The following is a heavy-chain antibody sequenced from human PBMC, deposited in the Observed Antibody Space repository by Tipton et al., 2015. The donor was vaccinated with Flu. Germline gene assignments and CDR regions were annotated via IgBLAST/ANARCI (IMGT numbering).Heavy chain of an antibody. CDR2: ISGSGGST. J-gene: IGHJ4*02. V-gene: IGHV3-23*01. Sequence: SGFTFSSYAMSWVRQAPGKGLEWVSAISGSGGSTYYADSVKGRFTISRDNSKNTLYLQMNSLRAEDTAVYYCAKAKLLGATESGYFDYWGQGTLVTVSS. CDR3: AKAKLLGATESGYFDY. CDR1: GFTFSSYA. D-gene: IGHD1-26*01.